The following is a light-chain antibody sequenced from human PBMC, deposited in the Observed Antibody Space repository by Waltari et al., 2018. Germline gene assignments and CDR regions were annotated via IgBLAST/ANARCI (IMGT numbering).Light chain of an antibody. CDR3: QQYNSYSLLS. V-gene: IGKV1-5*03. CDR2: KAS. CDR1: QSISQW. J-gene: IGKJ4*01. Sequence: DIQMTQSPSTLSASVGDRVIFSCRAIQSISQWLAWYQQKPGKVPKLLIYKASTLESGVPSRFSGSGSGTEFTLTISSLQPEDFATYYCQQYNSYSLLSFGGGTKVEIK.